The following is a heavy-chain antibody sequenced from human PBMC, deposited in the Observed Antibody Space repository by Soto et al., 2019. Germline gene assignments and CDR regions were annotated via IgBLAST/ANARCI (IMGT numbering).Heavy chain of an antibody. Sequence: PSETLSLTCTVSGGSISSSSYYWGWIRQPPGKGLEWIGSIYYSGSTYYNPSLKSRVTISVDTSKNQFSLKLSSVTAADTAVYYCARLIGGQPVIDDWGKGTLVTVSS. D-gene: IGHD6-13*01. CDR2: IYYSGST. J-gene: IGHJ4*02. V-gene: IGHV4-39*01. CDR1: GGSISSSSYY. CDR3: ARLIGGQPVIDD.